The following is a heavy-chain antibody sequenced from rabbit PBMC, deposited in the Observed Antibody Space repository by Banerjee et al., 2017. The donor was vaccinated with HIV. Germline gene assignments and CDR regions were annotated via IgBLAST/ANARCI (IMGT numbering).Heavy chain of an antibody. CDR2: INGGSSGDT. Sequence: QEHLEESGGDLVKPEGSLTLTCTASGFSFSASYYMYWVRQAPGKGLEWIGCINGGSSGDTYYATWAKGRFTISKTSSTTVTLQMTSLTAADTATYFCARGGAYAGDGYGTHFNLWGPGTLVTVS. CDR3: ARGGAYAGDGYGTHFNL. V-gene: IGHV1S45*01. CDR1: GFSFSASYY. D-gene: IGHD4-2*01. J-gene: IGHJ4*01.